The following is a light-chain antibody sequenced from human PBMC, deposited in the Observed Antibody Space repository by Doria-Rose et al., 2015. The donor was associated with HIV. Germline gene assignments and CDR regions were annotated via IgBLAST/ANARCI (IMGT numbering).Light chain of an antibody. V-gene: IGLV1-51*01. CDR1: SSNIGDSY. CDR2: DDD. Sequence: SVSAAPGQKVTISCSGSSSNIGDSYVSWYQQLPGTAPKLLIYDDDRRPSGIPDRFSGSKSGTSATLGITGLQTGDEADYFCATWDSSLSAGVFGGGTRLTVL. CDR3: ATWDSSLSAGV. J-gene: IGLJ2*01.